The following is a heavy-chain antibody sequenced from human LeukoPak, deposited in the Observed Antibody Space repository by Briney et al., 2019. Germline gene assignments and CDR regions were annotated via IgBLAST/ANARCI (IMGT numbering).Heavy chain of an antibody. CDR2: ISAYNGNT. V-gene: IGHV1-18*01. CDR1: GDTLRRYA. Sequence: ASVKVSCKPPGDTLRRYAISWVPQAPGQGLERVGCISAYNGNTNYAQKLQGRVTMTTHTSTSTAYMGMRSLRSDDTAVYYCARDLTVTTSIGDYWGQGTLVTVSS. D-gene: IGHD4-17*01. CDR3: ARDLTVTTSIGDY. J-gene: IGHJ4*02.